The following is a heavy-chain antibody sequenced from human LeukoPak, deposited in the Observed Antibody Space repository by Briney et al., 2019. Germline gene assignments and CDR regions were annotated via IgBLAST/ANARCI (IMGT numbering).Heavy chain of an antibody. D-gene: IGHD3-10*01. J-gene: IGHJ4*02. CDR2: ISSSCSYI. CDR3: ARDFRVYYSREYYFDY. CDR1: GFTFSSYS. V-gene: IGHV3-21*04. Sequence: GGSLRLSCAASGFTFSSYSMNWVRQAPGKGLEWVSSISSSCSYIYYADSVKGRFTISRDNAKNSLYLQMNSLRAEDTAVYYCARDFRVYYSREYYFDYWGQGTLVTVSS.